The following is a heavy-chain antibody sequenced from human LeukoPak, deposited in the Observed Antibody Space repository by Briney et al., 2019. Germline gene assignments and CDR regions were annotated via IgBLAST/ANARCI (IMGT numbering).Heavy chain of an antibody. CDR2: ISYDGSNK. CDR1: GFTFSSYA. D-gene: IGHD3-10*01. Sequence: GGSLRLSCAASGFTFSSYAMHWVRQAPGRGLEWVAVISYDGSNKYYADSVKGRFTISRDNSKNTLYLQMNSLRAEDTAVYYCARGPFLGVWGQGTLVTVSS. CDR3: ARGPFLGV. J-gene: IGHJ4*02. V-gene: IGHV3-30-3*01.